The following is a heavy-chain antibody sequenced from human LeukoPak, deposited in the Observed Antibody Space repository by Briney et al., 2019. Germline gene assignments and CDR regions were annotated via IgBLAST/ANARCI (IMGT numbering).Heavy chain of an antibody. J-gene: IGHJ5*02. CDR1: GGSIRAGNYY. D-gene: IGHD3-10*01. V-gene: IGHV4-31*03. CDR3: ASRLLWFGELVNWFDP. Sequence: SETLSLTCTVSGGSIRAGNYYWSWIRQYPGKGLEWIGYIHYSGSTYYNPSLKSRVTISVDTSKNQFSLKLSSVTAADTAVYYCASRLLWFGELVNWFDPWGQGTLVTVSS. CDR2: IHYSGST.